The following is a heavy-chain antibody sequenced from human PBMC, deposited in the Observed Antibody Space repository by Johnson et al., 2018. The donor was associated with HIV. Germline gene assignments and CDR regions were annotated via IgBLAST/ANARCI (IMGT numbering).Heavy chain of an antibody. Sequence: QVQLVESGGGVVQPGRSQRLSCVASGFTFSNYDMDWVRQAPGKGLEWVVSISYDGSNKYYADSVKGRFTISRDNSKNTLYLQMNSLRAEDTAVYYCARDLDTAMVTCAFDIWGQGTMVTVSS. CDR3: ARDLDTAMVTCAFDI. D-gene: IGHD5-18*01. V-gene: IGHV3-30-3*01. CDR1: GFTFSNYD. J-gene: IGHJ3*02. CDR2: ISYDGSNK.